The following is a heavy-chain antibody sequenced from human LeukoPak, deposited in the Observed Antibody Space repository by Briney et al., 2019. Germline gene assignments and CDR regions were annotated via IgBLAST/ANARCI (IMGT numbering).Heavy chain of an antibody. D-gene: IGHD2-15*01. CDR1: GFTFSSYS. J-gene: IGHJ4*02. Sequence: GSLRLSCAASGFTFSSYSMNWVRQPPGKGLEWIGEINHSGSTNYNPSLKSRVTISVDTSKNQFSLKLSSVTAADTAVYYCARAHRYCSGGSCSKPPGYWGQGTLVTVSS. V-gene: IGHV4-34*01. CDR3: ARAHRYCSGGSCSKPPGY. CDR2: INHSGST.